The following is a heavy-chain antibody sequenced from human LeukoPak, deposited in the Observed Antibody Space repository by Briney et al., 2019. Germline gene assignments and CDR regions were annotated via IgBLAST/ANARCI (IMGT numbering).Heavy chain of an antibody. Sequence: SETLSLTCAVYGGSFSGYYWGWIRQPPGKGLEWIGSIYYSGSTYYNPSLKSRVTISVDTSKNQFSLKLSSVTAADTAVYYCARRMGRIAAAGTPYYYYGMDVWGQGTTVTVSS. V-gene: IGHV4-39*01. CDR2: IYYSGST. D-gene: IGHD6-13*01. CDR1: GGSFSGYY. CDR3: ARRMGRIAAAGTPYYYYGMDV. J-gene: IGHJ6*02.